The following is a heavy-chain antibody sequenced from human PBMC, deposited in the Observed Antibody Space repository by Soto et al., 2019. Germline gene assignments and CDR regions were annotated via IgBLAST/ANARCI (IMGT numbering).Heavy chain of an antibody. D-gene: IGHD6-19*01. J-gene: IGHJ4*02. Sequence: PSETLSLTCTVYGGSISSSTYYWGWIRQPPGKGLEWIGSIYYSGNTYYSPSLKSRVSISVDTSKNQFSLQLRSVTAADTAVYYCSPQVSSGWYFANWGQGTLVTVSS. CDR3: SPQVSSGWYFAN. V-gene: IGHV4-39*01. CDR2: IYYSGNT. CDR1: GGSISSSTYY.